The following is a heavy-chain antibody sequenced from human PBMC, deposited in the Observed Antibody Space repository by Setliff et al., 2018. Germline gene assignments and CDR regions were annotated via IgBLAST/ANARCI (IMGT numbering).Heavy chain of an antibody. CDR3: ASLFAGDFDY. Sequence: GGSLRLSCAASGFTFSSYEMNWVRQAPGKGLEWVSYISSSGSTIYYADSVKGRFTISRDNAKNSLYLQMNSLRAEDMAVYYCASLFAGDFDYWGQGTLVTAPQ. V-gene: IGHV3-48*03. CDR2: ISSSGSTI. J-gene: IGHJ4*02. CDR1: GFTFSSYE.